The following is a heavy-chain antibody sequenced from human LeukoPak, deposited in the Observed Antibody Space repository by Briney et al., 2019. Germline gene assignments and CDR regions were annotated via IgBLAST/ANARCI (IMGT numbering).Heavy chain of an antibody. Sequence: GGSLRLSCSASGFSFSNYYMSWIRQTPGNGLEWLSFIDSSGSSIYYADSVKGRFTISRDNAKNSLFLQMDSLTVDDTAIYYCARPVTLYGVIIYQSWFDPWGQGTLVTVSS. CDR2: IDSSGSSI. CDR1: GFSFSNYY. J-gene: IGHJ5*02. CDR3: ARPVTLYGVIIYQSWFDP. V-gene: IGHV3-11*01. D-gene: IGHD3-3*01.